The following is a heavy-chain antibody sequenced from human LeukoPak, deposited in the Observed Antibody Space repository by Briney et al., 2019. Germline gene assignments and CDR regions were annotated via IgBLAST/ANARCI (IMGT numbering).Heavy chain of an antibody. D-gene: IGHD4-23*01. J-gene: IGHJ6*03. CDR3: ARLLVVTNTKYYYYYYYMDV. V-gene: IGHV4-34*01. CDR2: INHSGST. CDR1: GGSFSGYY. Sequence: KPSETLSLTCAVYGGSFSGYYWSWIRQPPGKGLEWIGEINHSGSTNYNPSLKSRVTISVDTSKNQFSLKLSSVTAADTAAYYCARLLVVTNTKYYYYYYYMDVWGKGTTVTISS.